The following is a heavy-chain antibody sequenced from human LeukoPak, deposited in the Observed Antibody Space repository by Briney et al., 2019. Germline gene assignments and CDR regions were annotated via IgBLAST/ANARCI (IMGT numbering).Heavy chain of an antibody. CDR1: GGSISSGDYY. Sequence: ESGPGLVKPSQTLSLTCTVSGGSISSGDYYWSWIRQPPGKGLEWIGYIYYSGSTYYNPSLKSRVTISVDTSKNQFSLKLSSVTAADTAVYYCARGGDMVGATKVPFDYWGQGTLVTVSS. J-gene: IGHJ4*02. V-gene: IGHV4-30-4*01. CDR3: ARGGDMVGATKVPFDY. D-gene: IGHD1-26*01. CDR2: IYYSGST.